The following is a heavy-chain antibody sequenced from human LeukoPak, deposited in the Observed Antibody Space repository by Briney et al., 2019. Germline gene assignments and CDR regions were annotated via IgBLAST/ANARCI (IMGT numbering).Heavy chain of an antibody. J-gene: IGHJ4*02. CDR3: ARDPVLDDYGGNSPY. Sequence: GGSLRLSCAASGFTFSSYWMHWVRQAPGKGLVWVSRINTDGSSTTYAGSVKGRFTISRDNAKNTLYLQMNSLRAEDTAVYYCARDPVLDDYGGNSPYWGQGTLVTVSS. CDR2: INTDGSST. D-gene: IGHD4-23*01. CDR1: GFTFSSYW. V-gene: IGHV3-74*01.